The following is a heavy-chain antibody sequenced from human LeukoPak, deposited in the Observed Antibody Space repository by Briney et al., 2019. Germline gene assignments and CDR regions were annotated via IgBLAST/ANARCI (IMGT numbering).Heavy chain of an antibody. CDR1: GLTFSNYW. D-gene: IGHD2-2*01. J-gene: IGHJ4*02. V-gene: IGHV3-7*01. CDR3: ARDRSRFYY. Sequence: QSGGSLRLSCAASGLTFSNYWMSWVRQAPGKGLEWVANIKEDGNEKYYVDSVKGRFTISRDNAKKSLYLQMNSLRAEDRAVYYCARDRSRFYYWGQGTPVTVSS. CDR2: IKEDGNEK.